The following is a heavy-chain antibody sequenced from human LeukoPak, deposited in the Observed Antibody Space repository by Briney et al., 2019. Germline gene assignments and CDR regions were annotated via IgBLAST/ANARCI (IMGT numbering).Heavy chain of an antibody. D-gene: IGHD5-12*01. Sequence: GGSLRLSCAASGLTFSGSAMHWVRQASGKGLEWVGRIRSKANSYATAYAASVKGRFTISRDDSKNTAYLQMNSLKTEDTAVYYCTRHVDIVATTHYCYYYGMDVWGQGTTVTVSS. CDR2: IRSKANSYAT. V-gene: IGHV3-73*01. J-gene: IGHJ6*02. CDR3: TRHVDIVATTHYCYYYGMDV. CDR1: GLTFSGSA.